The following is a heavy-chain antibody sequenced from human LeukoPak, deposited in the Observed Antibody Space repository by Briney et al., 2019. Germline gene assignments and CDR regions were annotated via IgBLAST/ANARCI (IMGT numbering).Heavy chain of an antibody. Sequence: SETLSLTCAVYGGSFSGYYWSWIRQPPVKGLEWIGEINHSGSTNYNPSLKSRVTISVDTSKNQFSLKLSSVTAADTAVYYCARVRGYYDFWSGYYHNWFDPWGQGTLVTVSS. CDR3: ARVRGYYDFWSGYYHNWFDP. CDR2: INHSGST. V-gene: IGHV4-34*01. J-gene: IGHJ5*02. CDR1: GGSFSGYY. D-gene: IGHD3-3*01.